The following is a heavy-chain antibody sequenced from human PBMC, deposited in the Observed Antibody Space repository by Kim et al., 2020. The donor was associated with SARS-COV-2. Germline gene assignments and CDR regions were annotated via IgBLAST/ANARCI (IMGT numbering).Heavy chain of an antibody. CDR1: GFTFSSYS. J-gene: IGHJ6*02. D-gene: IGHD3-22*01. CDR3: ARDPKFYYDSSGYPYYYGMDV. V-gene: IGHV3-21*01. Sequence: GGSLRLSCAASGFTFSSYSMNWVRQAPGKGLEWVSSISSSSSYIYYADSVKGRFTISRDNAKNSLYLQMNSLRAEDTAVYYCARDPKFYYDSSGYPYYYGMDVWGQGTTVTVSS. CDR2: ISSSSSYI.